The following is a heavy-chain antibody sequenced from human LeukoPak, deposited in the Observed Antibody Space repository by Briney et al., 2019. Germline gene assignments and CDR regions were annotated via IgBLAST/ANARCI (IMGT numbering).Heavy chain of an antibody. Sequence: PGGSLRLSCAASGFTFSSYGMHWVRQAPGKGLEWVAFIRYDGSNKYYADSVKGRFTISRDNSKNTLYLQMNSLRAEDTAVYYCAKDASFIKAAAGTYRYDYWGQGTLVTVSS. V-gene: IGHV3-30*02. CDR1: GFTFSSYG. J-gene: IGHJ4*02. CDR2: IRYDGSNK. D-gene: IGHD6-13*01. CDR3: AKDASFIKAAAGTYRYDY.